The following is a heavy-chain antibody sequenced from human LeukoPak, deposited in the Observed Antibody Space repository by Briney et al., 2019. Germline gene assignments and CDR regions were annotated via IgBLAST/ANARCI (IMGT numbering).Heavy chain of an antibody. Sequence: SETLSLTCAVYGGSFSGYYWSWIRQPPGKGLEWIGEINHSGSTNYNPSLKSRVTISVDTSKNQFSLKLSSVTAADTAVYYCARAHYCTNGVCYPKKNAFDIWGQGTMVTVSS. CDR3: ARAHYCTNGVCYPKKNAFDI. J-gene: IGHJ3*02. CDR1: GGSFSGYY. CDR2: INHSGST. V-gene: IGHV4-34*01. D-gene: IGHD2-8*01.